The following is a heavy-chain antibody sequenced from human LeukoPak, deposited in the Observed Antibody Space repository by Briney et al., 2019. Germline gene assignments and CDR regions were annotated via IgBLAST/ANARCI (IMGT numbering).Heavy chain of an antibody. V-gene: IGHV3-72*01. J-gene: IGHJ4*02. CDR3: ARGSYSSGWNPGDH. CDR1: GLTFSDHY. Sequence: PGGSLRLSCAASGLTFSDHYMDWVRQAPGKGLEWVGRSRNKDNSYTTEYAASVKGRFTISRDDSKNSLFLQMNSLKTEDTAVYYCARGSYSSGWNPGDHWGQGTLVTVSS. CDR2: SRNKDNSYTT. D-gene: IGHD6-19*01.